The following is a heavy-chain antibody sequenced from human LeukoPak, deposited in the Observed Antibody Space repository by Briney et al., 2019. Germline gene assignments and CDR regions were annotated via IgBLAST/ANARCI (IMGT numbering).Heavy chain of an antibody. CDR1: GGSFSGHY. J-gene: IGHJ4*02. CDR3: ARVARDYFLWSDPIETFYFDS. CDR2: INHRGST. V-gene: IGHV4-34*01. D-gene: IGHD3-3*01. Sequence: PSETLSLTCAVYGGSFSGHYWSWIRQPPGKGLEWIGEINHRGSTKYNPSLKSRVTISVDTPKNQFSLKLSSVTAADTAIYYCARVARDYFLWSDPIETFYFDSWGQGTLVTVSS.